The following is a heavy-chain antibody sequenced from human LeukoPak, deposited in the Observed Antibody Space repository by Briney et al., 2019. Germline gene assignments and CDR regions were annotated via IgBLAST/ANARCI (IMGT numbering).Heavy chain of an antibody. V-gene: IGHV5-51*01. J-gene: IGHJ3*02. CDR1: GYNFADYW. D-gene: IGHD3-22*01. CDR3: ARRLRAVSNTMIWGPADAFDI. CDR2: IFPDDSDT. Sequence: GESLKISCKASGYNFADYWIGWVRQTPGKGLEWMGIIFPDDSDTKNSPSFEGQVTISVDESASTAYLQWGSLKASDTAVYYCARRLRAVSNTMIWGPADAFDIWGQGTTVIVSS.